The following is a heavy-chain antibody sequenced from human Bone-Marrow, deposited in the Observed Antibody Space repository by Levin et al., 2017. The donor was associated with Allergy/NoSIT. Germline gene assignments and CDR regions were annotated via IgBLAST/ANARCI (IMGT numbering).Heavy chain of an antibody. CDR1: GFTLHSSG. Sequence: LSLPCAASGFTLHSSGIHWVRQAPGKGLEWVAVISHDGNDKYYADSVKGRFTISRDNSKNTLSLQMNSLRAEDTAVYYCAKGRGNFYYYYYGMDVWGQGTTVTVSS. V-gene: IGHV3-30*18. J-gene: IGHJ6*02. D-gene: IGHD4-23*01. CDR3: AKGRGNFYYYYYGMDV. CDR2: ISHDGNDK.